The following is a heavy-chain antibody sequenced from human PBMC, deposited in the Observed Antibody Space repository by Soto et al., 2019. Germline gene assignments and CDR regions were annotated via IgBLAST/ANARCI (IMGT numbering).Heavy chain of an antibody. CDR2: IISIFGTT. D-gene: IGHD2-8*01. Sequence: QVQLVQSGAGVKKPGSSVKVTCKASGVTFSSDAISWVRQAPGQGLEWRGGIISIFGTTKYAQKVQGRVTITADESTSTAYMELTSLKSEDTAIYYCARESDCISLNGDDWFDPWGQGTLVTVSS. CDR1: GVTFSSDA. V-gene: IGHV1-69*12. J-gene: IGHJ5*02. CDR3: ARESDCISLNGDDWFDP.